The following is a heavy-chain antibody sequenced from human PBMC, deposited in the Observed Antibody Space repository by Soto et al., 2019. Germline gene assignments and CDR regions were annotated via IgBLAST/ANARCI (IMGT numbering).Heavy chain of an antibody. D-gene: IGHD3-16*01. Sequence: SETLSLTCTVSGGSTNSRSDYWGWIRQPPGKGLEWIGSVYYSGSTHDNPSLQSRVTISVDTSRNQFSLNLISVTAAGTAVYFCARQPRGPGYGERGLYFDYWGQGTLVTVSS. CDR2: VYYSGST. CDR3: ARQPRGPGYGERGLYFDY. CDR1: GGSTNSRSDY. V-gene: IGHV4-39*01. J-gene: IGHJ4*02.